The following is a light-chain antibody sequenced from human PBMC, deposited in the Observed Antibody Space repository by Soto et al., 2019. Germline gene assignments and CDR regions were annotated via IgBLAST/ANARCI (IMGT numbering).Light chain of an antibody. CDR2: QVS. V-gene: IGKV2-30*01. Sequence: DAVLTQSPLSLPVTLGQPAAISCRSSQSLVYSNGNAYLIWFQQRPGQSPRRLIYQVSTRDAGVQDRFSGSGSGTYFTLTISRVEAEDVGRYYCMQGTHWPWTFGQGTKVEIK. CDR1: QSLVYSNGNAY. CDR3: MQGTHWPWT. J-gene: IGKJ1*01.